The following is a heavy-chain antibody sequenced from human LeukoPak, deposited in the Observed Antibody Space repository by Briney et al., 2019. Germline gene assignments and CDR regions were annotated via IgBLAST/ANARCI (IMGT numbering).Heavy chain of an antibody. CDR2: IFYTGST. D-gene: IGHD4-23*01. CDR1: GGSISSYY. J-gene: IGHJ3*02. CDR3: ATLTGGDDAFDI. Sequence: SETLSLTCTVSGGSISSYYWSWIRQPPGKGLEWIGYIFYTGSTNYNPSLKSRVTISVLTSKNRFSLKLSSVTAADTAVYYCATLTGGDDAFDIWAKGQWSPSLQ. V-gene: IGHV4-59*01.